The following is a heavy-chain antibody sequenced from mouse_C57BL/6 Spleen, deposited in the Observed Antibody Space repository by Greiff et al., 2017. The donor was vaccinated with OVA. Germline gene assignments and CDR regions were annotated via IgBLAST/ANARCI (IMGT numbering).Heavy chain of an antibody. J-gene: IGHJ2*01. V-gene: IGHV5-4*01. CDR3: AREGTTCYFDY. CDR2: ISAGGSYT. Sequence: EVKLVESGGGLVKPGGSLKLSCAASGFTFSSYAMSWVRQTPEKRLEWVATISAGGSYTYYPDNVKGRFTISRDNAKNNLYLQMSHLKSEDTAMNYCAREGTTCYFDYWGQGTTLTVSS. CDR1: GFTFSSYA. D-gene: IGHD1-1*01.